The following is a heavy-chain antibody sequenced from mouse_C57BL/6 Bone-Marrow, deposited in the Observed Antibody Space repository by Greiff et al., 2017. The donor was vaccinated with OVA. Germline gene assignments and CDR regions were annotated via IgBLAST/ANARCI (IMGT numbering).Heavy chain of an antibody. J-gene: IGHJ4*01. V-gene: IGHV1-55*01. D-gene: IGHD1-1*01. CDR3: ARGTGYGSRGYAMDY. CDR2: IYPGSGST. CDR1: GYTFTSYW. Sequence: VQLQQSGAELVKPGASVKMSCKASGYTFTSYWITWVKQRPGQGLEWIGDIYPGSGSTNYNEKFKSKATLTVDTSSSTAYMQLSSLTSEDSAVYYCARGTGYGSRGYAMDYWGQGTSVTVSS.